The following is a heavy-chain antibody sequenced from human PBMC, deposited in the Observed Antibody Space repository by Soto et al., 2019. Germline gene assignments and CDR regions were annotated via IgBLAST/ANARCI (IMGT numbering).Heavy chain of an antibody. Sequence: GESLKISCKGSGYSFTSYWITWVRQLPGKGLEWMGRIDPSDSYINYSPSFQGHVTISADKSIITAYLQWSSLKASDTAMYYCARHVHDILPGYHLDYWGQGTLVTVSS. CDR1: GYSFTSYW. J-gene: IGHJ4*02. D-gene: IGHD3-9*01. V-gene: IGHV5-10-1*01. CDR2: IDPSDSYI. CDR3: ARHVHDILPGYHLDY.